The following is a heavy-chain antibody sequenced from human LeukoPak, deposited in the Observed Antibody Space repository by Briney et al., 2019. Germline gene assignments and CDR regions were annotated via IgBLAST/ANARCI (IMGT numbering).Heavy chain of an antibody. V-gene: IGHV4-39*01. Sequence: SETLSLTCTVSGGSISSSDYYWGWIRQPPGKGLEWIGSVYYSGSTYYNPSLKSRVTISIDTSKNQFSLKLTSVTAADTAVYFCARGGLLVLSYWGQGTLVTVSS. J-gene: IGHJ4*02. D-gene: IGHD2-15*01. CDR3: ARGGLLVLSY. CDR1: GGSISSSDYY. CDR2: VYYSGST.